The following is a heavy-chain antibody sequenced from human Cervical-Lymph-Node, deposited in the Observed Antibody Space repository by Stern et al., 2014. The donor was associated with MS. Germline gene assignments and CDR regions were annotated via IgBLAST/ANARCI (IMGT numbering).Heavy chain of an antibody. CDR1: GASISSAGYY. V-gene: IGHV4-31*03. D-gene: IGHD2-21*02. J-gene: IGHJ4*02. CDR2: IFHIGST. Sequence: QVQLGQSGPGLVKPSQTLSLTCTVSGASISSAGYYWSWIRQHPGKGLEWIGYIFHIGSTFYNPSLQGRVSMLVDTSNNQFSLKLNSVTAADTAVYYCARSSSPGTRTARFDYWGQGTLVTVSS. CDR3: ARSSSPGTRTARFDY.